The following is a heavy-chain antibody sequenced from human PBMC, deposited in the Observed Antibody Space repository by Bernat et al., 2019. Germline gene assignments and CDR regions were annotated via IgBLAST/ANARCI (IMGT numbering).Heavy chain of an antibody. CDR3: ARRPMVRGDAFDI. V-gene: IGHV4-4*02. J-gene: IGHJ3*02. D-gene: IGHD3-10*01. Sequence: QVQLQESGPGLVKPSETLPLTCTVSGVSISSSNWWSWVRQPPGKGLEWIGEIYHSGSTNYNPSLKSRVTISVDKSKNQFSLKLSSVTAADTAVYYCARRPMVRGDAFDIWGQGTMVTVSS. CDR2: IYHSGST. CDR1: GVSISSSNW.